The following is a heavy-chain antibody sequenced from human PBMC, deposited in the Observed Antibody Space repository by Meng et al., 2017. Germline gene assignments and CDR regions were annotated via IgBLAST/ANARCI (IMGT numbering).Heavy chain of an antibody. V-gene: IGHV3-23*01. CDR3: AKVLYSSSWYGDPFDP. CDR2: ISGSGGST. D-gene: IGHD6-13*01. CDR1: GFSFSSYA. Sequence: EVQLLESGGGLIQPGGCMRLSCAASGFSFSSYAMSWVRQAPGKGLEWVSAISGSGGSTYYADSVKGRFTISRDNSKTTLYLQMNSLRAEDTAVYYCAKVLYSSSWYGDPFDPWGQGTLVTVSS. J-gene: IGHJ5*02.